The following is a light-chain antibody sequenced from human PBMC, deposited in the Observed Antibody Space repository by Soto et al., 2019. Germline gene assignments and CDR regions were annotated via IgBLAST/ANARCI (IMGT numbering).Light chain of an antibody. CDR3: SSYTSTSSYV. J-gene: IGLJ1*01. V-gene: IGLV2-14*01. CDR2: EVS. Sequence: QSVLTQPASVSRSPGQSITISCTGTSSDIGAYNYVSWYQQHPGKAPKLMIYEVSNRPSGISNRFSGSKSGNTASLTISGLQADDEADYYCSSYTSTSSYVFGTGTKVTVL. CDR1: SSDIGAYNY.